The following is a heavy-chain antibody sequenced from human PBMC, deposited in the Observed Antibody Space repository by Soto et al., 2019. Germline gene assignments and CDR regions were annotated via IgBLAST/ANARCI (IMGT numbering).Heavy chain of an antibody. D-gene: IGHD6-13*01. V-gene: IGHV4-59*01. CDR2: IYYSGST. CDR3: ARDQIAAAGTGFDY. Sequence: SETLSLTCTVSGSSISSYYWSWIRQPPGKGLEWIGYIYYSGSTNYNPSLKSRVTISVDTSKNQFSLKLSSVTAADTAVYYCARDQIAAAGTGFDYWGQGTLVTVSS. CDR1: GSSISSYY. J-gene: IGHJ4*02.